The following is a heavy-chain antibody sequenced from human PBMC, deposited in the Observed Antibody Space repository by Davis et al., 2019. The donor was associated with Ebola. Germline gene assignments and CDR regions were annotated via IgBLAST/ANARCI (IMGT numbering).Heavy chain of an antibody. CDR2: INTNTGNP. CDR1: GYTFTSYA. V-gene: IGHV7-4-1*02. D-gene: IGHD6-13*01. CDR3: ARVLAAAGIAKWFDP. Sequence: ASVKVSCKASGYTFTSYAMNWVRQAPGQGLEWMGWINTNTGNPTHAQGFTGRFVFSLDTSVSTAYLQISSLKAEDTAVYYCARVLAAAGIAKWFDPWGQGTLVTVSS. J-gene: IGHJ5*02.